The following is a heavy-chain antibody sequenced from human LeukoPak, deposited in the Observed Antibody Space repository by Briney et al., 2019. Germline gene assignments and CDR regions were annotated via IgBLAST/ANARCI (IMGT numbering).Heavy chain of an antibody. V-gene: IGHV4-38-2*01. CDR3: ARVIYCSGGSCYDGAWFDP. Sequence: SETLSLTCAVSGYSISSGYYWGRIRQPPGKGLEWIGSIYQSGSTYYNPSLKSRVTISVDTSKNQFSLKLISVTAADTAVYYCARVIYCSGGSCYDGAWFDPWGQGTLVTVSS. J-gene: IGHJ5*02. D-gene: IGHD2-15*01. CDR2: IYQSGST. CDR1: GYSISSGYY.